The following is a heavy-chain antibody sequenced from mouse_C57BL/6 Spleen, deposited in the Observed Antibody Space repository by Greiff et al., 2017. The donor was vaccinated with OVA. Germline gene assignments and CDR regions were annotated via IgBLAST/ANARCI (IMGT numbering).Heavy chain of an antibody. D-gene: IGHD1-1*01. CDR1: GYTFTSYW. Sequence: QVQLQQPGPELVKPGASVKLSCKASGYTFTSYWMHWVKQRPGQGLEWIGNINPSNGGTNYNEKFKSKATLTVDKSSSTAYMKHSSLTSEDSAVYYGAREDYYGSCFLGYWGQGTTLTVSS. J-gene: IGHJ2*01. V-gene: IGHV1-53*01. CDR2: INPSNGGT. CDR3: AREDYYGSCFLGY.